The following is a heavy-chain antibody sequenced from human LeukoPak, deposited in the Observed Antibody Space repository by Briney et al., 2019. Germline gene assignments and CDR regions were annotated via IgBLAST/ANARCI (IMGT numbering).Heavy chain of an antibody. Sequence: GGSLRLSCTASGFTFGDYAISWVRQAPGKGLEWVGFIRSKVYGGTTEYAASVKGRFTISRDDSESIAYLQMNSLKTEDTAVYYCTREGGGSYYGWFDPWGQGTLVTVSS. V-gene: IGHV3-49*04. CDR3: TREGGGSYYGWFDP. D-gene: IGHD1-26*01. CDR2: IRSKVYGGTT. CDR1: GFTFGDYA. J-gene: IGHJ5*02.